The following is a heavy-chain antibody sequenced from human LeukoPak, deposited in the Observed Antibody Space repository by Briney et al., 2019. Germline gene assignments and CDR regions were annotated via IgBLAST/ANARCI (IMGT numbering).Heavy chain of an antibody. Sequence: PGGSLRLSCAASGLTLSRYCMHWVRQAPGKGLEWVAVISYDGSTKNYADSVKDRFTISRDNSENTLYLQMSSLRVEDTAVYYCAGVPNVREGEWFDPWGQGTLVTVSS. CDR1: GLTLSRYC. D-gene: IGHD3-16*01. CDR3: AGVPNVREGEWFDP. CDR2: ISYDGSTK. J-gene: IGHJ5*02. V-gene: IGHV3-30*03.